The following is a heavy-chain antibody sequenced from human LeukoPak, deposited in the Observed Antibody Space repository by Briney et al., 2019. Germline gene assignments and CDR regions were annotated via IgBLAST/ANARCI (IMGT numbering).Heavy chain of an antibody. D-gene: IGHD1-26*01. Sequence: GESLRLSCAVSEFIFSNYWVTWVRQAPGKGLEWVAKIKQDGVEKYYADSVKGRFTISRDTAKNSLYLQMNSLRVEDTALYYCASGSAVDYWGRGTLVTVSS. V-gene: IGHV3-7*01. J-gene: IGHJ4*02. CDR1: EFIFSNYW. CDR2: IKQDGVEK. CDR3: ASGSAVDY.